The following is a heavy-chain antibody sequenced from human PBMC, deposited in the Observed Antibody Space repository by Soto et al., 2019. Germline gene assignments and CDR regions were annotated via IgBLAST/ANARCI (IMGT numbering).Heavy chain of an antibody. J-gene: IGHJ3*02. Sequence: TLSLTCNVSGDSIGTYYWTWIRQPPGKGLEWIAYMYYRGSINYNPSLKSRVTISVDTSKNQFSLKLRSVTAADTAIYYCARLKWDLLPAGFDIWGQGTLVTVSS. CDR3: ARLKWDLLPAGFDI. CDR1: GDSIGTYY. V-gene: IGHV4-59*01. CDR2: MYYRGSI. D-gene: IGHD1-26*01.